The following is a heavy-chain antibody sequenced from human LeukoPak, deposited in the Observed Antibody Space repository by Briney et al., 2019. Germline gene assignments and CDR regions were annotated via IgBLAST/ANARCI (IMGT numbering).Heavy chain of an antibody. Sequence: ASVTVSCKASGYTFTSYDMHWVRQAPGQGLEWMGVINPSDDRTYYAQKFQGRVTMTRDTSTSTVYMEMSSLRSEDSAVFYCARGGDSGDYWGQGTLVTVSS. CDR3: ARGGDSGDY. CDR1: GYTFTSYD. V-gene: IGHV1-46*01. D-gene: IGHD3-22*01. CDR2: INPSDDRT. J-gene: IGHJ4*02.